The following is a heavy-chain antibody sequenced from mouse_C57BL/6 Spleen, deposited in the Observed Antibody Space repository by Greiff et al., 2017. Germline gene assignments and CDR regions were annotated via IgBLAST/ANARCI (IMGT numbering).Heavy chain of an antibody. CDR1: GYTFTDYN. CDR2: INPNNGGT. J-gene: IGHJ4*01. CDR3: ARTYYSNYYYYAMDY. D-gene: IGHD2-5*01. V-gene: IGHV1-22*01. Sequence: VQLQQSGPELVKPGASVKMSCKASGYTFTDYNMHWVKQSHGKSLEWIGYINPNNGGTSYNQKFKGKATLTVNKSSSTAYMELRSLTSEDSAVYYCARTYYSNYYYYAMDYWGQGTSVTVSS.